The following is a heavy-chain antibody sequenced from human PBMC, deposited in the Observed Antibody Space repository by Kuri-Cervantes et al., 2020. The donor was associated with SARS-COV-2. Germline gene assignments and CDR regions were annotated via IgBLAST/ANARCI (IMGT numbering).Heavy chain of an antibody. D-gene: IGHD5-24*01. V-gene: IGHV3-33*08. Sequence: GGSLRLSCAASGFTFRSSGMHWVRQAPGKGLEWVAVIWYDGSNKYYADSVKGRFTISRDNSKNTLYLQMNSLRAEDTAVYYCAREEDGYYYYYAMDVWGQGTSVTVSS. CDR3: AREEDGYYYYYAMDV. CDR2: IWYDGSNK. J-gene: IGHJ6*02. CDR1: GFTFRSSG.